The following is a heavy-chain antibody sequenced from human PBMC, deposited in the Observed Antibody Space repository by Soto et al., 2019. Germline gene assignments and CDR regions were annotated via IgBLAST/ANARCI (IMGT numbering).Heavy chain of an antibody. Sequence: ASVKVSCKASGYTFTSYGISWVRQAPGQGLEWMGWISAYNGNTNYAQKLQGRVTMTTDTPTSTAYMELRSLRSDDTAVYYCARVSGQAYDSDAFDIWGQGTMVTVS. CDR2: ISAYNGNT. J-gene: IGHJ3*02. CDR3: ARVSGQAYDSDAFDI. V-gene: IGHV1-18*01. D-gene: IGHD3-16*01. CDR1: GYTFTSYG.